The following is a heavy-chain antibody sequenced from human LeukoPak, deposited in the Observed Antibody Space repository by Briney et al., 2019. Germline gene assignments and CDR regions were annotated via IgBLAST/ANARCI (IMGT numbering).Heavy chain of an antibody. V-gene: IGHV3-74*01. D-gene: IGHD2-8*01. CDR2: INSDRSRT. J-gene: IGHJ4*02. Sequence: GGSLRLSCAASGFTFSHYWMHWVRHAPGKGLVWVSRINSDRSRTTYADSVKGRFTISRDNAENTLYLQMDSLRAEDTAVYYCARDLSTNPYWGQGTLDTVSS. CDR1: GFTFSHYW. CDR3: ARDLSTNPY.